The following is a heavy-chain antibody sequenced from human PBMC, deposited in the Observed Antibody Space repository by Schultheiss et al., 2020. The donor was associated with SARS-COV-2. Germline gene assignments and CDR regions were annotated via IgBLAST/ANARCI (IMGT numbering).Heavy chain of an antibody. CDR2: IYSGGST. CDR3: AREHITIFGVVTPFDYYGMDV. D-gene: IGHD3-3*01. J-gene: IGHJ6*02. Sequence: GGSLRLSCAASGFTVSSNYMSWVRQAPGKGLEWVSVIYSGGSTYYADSVKGRFTISRHNSKNTLYLQMNSLRAEDTAVYYCAREHITIFGVVTPFDYYGMDVWGQGTTVTVSS. V-gene: IGHV3-53*04. CDR1: GFTVSSNY.